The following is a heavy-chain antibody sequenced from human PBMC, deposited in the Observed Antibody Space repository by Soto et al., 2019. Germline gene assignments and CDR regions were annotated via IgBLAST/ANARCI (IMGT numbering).Heavy chain of an antibody. Sequence: SETLSLTCTVSGGSISNYFCNWIRQPAGKGLEWIGRIDNSGSTNYNPSLKSRITMSADTSRNQISLKLNSVTAADTAVYYCARGGQDFRSGPFDFWGQGALVTVSA. V-gene: IGHV4-4*07. CDR1: GGSISNYF. CDR2: IDNSGST. CDR3: ARGGQDFRSGPFDF. D-gene: IGHD3-3*01. J-gene: IGHJ4*02.